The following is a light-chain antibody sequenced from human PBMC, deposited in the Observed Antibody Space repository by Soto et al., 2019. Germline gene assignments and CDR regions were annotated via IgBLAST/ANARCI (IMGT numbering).Light chain of an antibody. CDR2: DVS. CDR3: SSYTTISTLGV. V-gene: IGLV2-14*01. Sequence: QSALTQPASVSGSPGQSITISCTGTSSDVGGYNYVSWYQQHPGKAPKLMIYDVSNRPSGVSNRFSGSKSGNTASLTISGLQAEDEADYYCSSYTTISTLGVFGVGTKVTVL. CDR1: SSDVGGYNY. J-gene: IGLJ2*01.